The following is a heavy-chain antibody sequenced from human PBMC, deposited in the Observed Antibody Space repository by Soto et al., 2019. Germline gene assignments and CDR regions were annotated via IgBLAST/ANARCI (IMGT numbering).Heavy chain of an antibody. CDR1: GDTFSGYA. CDR3: AGQVETANNASRGFYS. V-gene: IGHV1-69*10. J-gene: IGHJ5*01. D-gene: IGHD3-22*01. CDR2: IDPNVGEA. Sequence: SVKVSCKASGDTFSGYAIRWVRQAPGKGLEWMGGIDPNVGEANYAQKFQGRVTMTADKSTNTAYMELSSLRSEDTAVYYCAGQVETANNASRGFYSWGQGTLVTVSS.